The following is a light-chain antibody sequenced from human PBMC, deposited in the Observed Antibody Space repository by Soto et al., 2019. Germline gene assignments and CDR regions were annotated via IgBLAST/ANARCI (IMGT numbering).Light chain of an antibody. CDR1: SSDVGGYNY. V-gene: IGLV2-14*01. CDR3: SSFTSSSTQV. CDR2: EVS. Sequence: QSAVTQPASVSGSPGQSITISCTGTSSDVGGYNYVSWYQQHPGEVPKLMIYEVSNRPSGVVNRFSGSKSGNTASLTISGLQAEDEADYYCSSFTSSSTQVFGTGTKLTVL. J-gene: IGLJ1*01.